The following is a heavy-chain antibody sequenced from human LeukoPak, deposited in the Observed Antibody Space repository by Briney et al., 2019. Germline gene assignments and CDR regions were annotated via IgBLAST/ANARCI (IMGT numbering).Heavy chain of an antibody. V-gene: IGHV1-46*01. D-gene: IGHD3-10*01. CDR1: GYTFTSYY. CDR3: ARERITMVRGVIKKDTEYYNYYYMDV. CDR2: INPSGGST. J-gene: IGHJ6*03. Sequence: GASVKVSCKASGYTFTSYYMHWVRQAPGQGLEWMGIINPSGGSTSYAQKFQGRVTMTRDTSTSTVYMELSSLRSEDTAVYYCARERITMVRGVIKKDTEYYNYYYMDVWGKGTTVTISS.